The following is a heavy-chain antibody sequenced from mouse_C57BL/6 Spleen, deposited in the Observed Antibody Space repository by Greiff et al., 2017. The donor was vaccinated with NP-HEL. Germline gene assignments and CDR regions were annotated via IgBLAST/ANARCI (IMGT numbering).Heavy chain of an antibody. CDR3: GGGFAY. CDR2: IYPGSGST. J-gene: IGHJ3*01. Sequence: QVQLQQPGAELVKPGASVKMSCKASGYTFTSYWITWVKQRPGQGLEWIGDIYPGSGSTDYNEKFKGKATLTAEKSSSTAYMQLSSLTSEDSAVYFCGGGFAYWGQGTLVTVSA. CDR1: GYTFTSYW. V-gene: IGHV1-55*01.